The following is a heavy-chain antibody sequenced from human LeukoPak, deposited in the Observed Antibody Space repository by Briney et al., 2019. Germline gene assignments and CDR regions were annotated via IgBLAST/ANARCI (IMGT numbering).Heavy chain of an antibody. V-gene: IGHV3-33*01. Sequence: GGSLRLSCAASGFTFSSYGMHWVRQAPGKGLEWVAVIWYDGSNKYYADSVKGRFTISRDNSKNTLYLQMNSLRAEDTAVYYCVRDSGSYYPGVFDYWGQGTLVTVSP. CDR2: IWYDGSNK. CDR3: VRDSGSYYPGVFDY. J-gene: IGHJ4*02. CDR1: GFTFSSYG. D-gene: IGHD1-26*01.